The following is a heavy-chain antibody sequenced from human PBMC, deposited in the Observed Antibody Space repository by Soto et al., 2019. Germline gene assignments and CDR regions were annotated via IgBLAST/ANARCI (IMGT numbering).Heavy chain of an antibody. Sequence: SETLSLTCAVYGGSFSGYYWSWIRQPPGKGLEWIGEINHSGSTNYNPSLKSRVTISVDTSKNQFSLKLSSVTAADTAVYYCARGLYNWNLRVNYGMDVWGQGTTVTVSS. V-gene: IGHV4-34*01. J-gene: IGHJ6*02. CDR1: GGSFSGYY. CDR2: INHSGST. D-gene: IGHD1-20*01. CDR3: ARGLYNWNLRVNYGMDV.